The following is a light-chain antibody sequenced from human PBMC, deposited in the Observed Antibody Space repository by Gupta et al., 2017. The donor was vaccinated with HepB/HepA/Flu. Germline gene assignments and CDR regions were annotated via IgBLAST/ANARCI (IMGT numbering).Light chain of an antibody. J-gene: IGKJ3*01. CDR1: QSVGSN. CDR3: QQYNYWPPSFT. Sequence: DIVMTQSPATLSVSPGERATLSCRASQSVGSNLAWHQQKPGQAPRLLIYAASTRAVGIPARFRGSGSGTEFTLTISSLQSEDFAVYYCQQYNYWPPSFTFGPGTKVDIK. CDR2: AAS. V-gene: IGKV3-15*01.